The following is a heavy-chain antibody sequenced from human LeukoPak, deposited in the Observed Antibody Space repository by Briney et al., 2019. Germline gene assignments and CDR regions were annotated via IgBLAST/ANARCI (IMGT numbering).Heavy chain of an antibody. V-gene: IGHV3-9*01. CDR2: ISWNSGSI. J-gene: IGHJ4*02. Sequence: GGSLRLSCAASGFTFDDYAMHWVRQVPGKGLEWVSGISWNSGSIGYADSVEGRFTISRDNAKNSLYLQMNSLRAEDTAVYYCARDYGGYYTYFDYWGQGTLVTVSS. CDR1: GFTFDDYA. CDR3: ARDYGGYYTYFDY. D-gene: IGHD3-22*01.